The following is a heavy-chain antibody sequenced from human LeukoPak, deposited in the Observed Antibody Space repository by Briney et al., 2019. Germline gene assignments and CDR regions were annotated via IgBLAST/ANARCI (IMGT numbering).Heavy chain of an antibody. D-gene: IGHD1-26*01. CDR1: GFTFSTYA. CDR2: ISGSGVST. CDR3: ARKMNIVGAQGWGYGLDV. V-gene: IGHV3-23*01. Sequence: PGGSLRLSCAASGFTFSTYAMSWVRQAPGKGLEWVSGISGSGVSTYYADSVKGRFTMSRDNSMNTLYLQMNSLRAEDTAVYYCARKMNIVGAQGWGYGLDVWGHGTTVTVSS. J-gene: IGHJ6*02.